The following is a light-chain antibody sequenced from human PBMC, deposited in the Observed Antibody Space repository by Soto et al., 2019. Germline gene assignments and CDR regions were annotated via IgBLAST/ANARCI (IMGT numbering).Light chain of an antibody. CDR2: DAS. Sequence: IVLTQSPATLSLSPWERATLSCRASQSVSSYLAWYQQKPGQAPRLLIYDASNRATGIPARFSGSGSGTDFTLTISSLEPEDFAVYYCQQRHMWPITFGQGTRLEIK. V-gene: IGKV3-11*01. CDR1: QSVSSY. CDR3: QQRHMWPIT. J-gene: IGKJ5*01.